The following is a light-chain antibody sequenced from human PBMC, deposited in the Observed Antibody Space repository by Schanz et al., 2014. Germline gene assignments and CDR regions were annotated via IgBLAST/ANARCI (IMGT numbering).Light chain of an antibody. CDR3: QHYNNWPPVWT. V-gene: IGKV3D-15*01. CDR1: QSVRSRH. Sequence: EIVLTQSPGTLSLSPGERATLSCRASQSVRSRHLAWYQQKPGQAPRLLIYDASTRATGIPDRFSGSGSGTEFTLTISSLQSEDFAVYYCQHYNNWPPVWTFGQGTKVEIK. CDR2: DAS. J-gene: IGKJ1*01.